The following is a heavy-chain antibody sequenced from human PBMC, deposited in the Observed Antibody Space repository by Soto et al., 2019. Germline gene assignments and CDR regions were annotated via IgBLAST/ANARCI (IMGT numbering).Heavy chain of an antibody. CDR1: GYTFTSYC. CDR3: ARRGDTAIPQARMDG. CDR2: ISAYNGNT. V-gene: IGHV1-18*01. D-gene: IGHD5-18*01. J-gene: IGHJ6*02. Sequence: ASVKVSCKASGYTFTSYCISWVRQAPGQGLEWMGWISAYNGNTNYAQKLQGRVTMTTDTSTSTAYMELRSLRSDDTAVYYCARRGDTAIPQARMDGWGQGTTVTVSS.